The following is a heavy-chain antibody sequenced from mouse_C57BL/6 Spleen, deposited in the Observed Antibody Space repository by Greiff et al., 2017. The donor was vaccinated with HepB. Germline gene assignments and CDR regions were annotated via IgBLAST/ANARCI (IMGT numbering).Heavy chain of an antibody. V-gene: IGHV1-55*01. CDR1: GYTFTSYW. CDR2: IYPGSGST. Sequence: QVQLQQPGAELVKPGASVKMSCKASGYTFTSYWITWVKQRPGQGLEWIGDIYPGSGSTNYNEKFKSKATLTVDTSSSTAYMQLSSLTSEDSAVYYCARGATVVARTPYWYFDVWGTGTTVTVSS. D-gene: IGHD1-1*01. CDR3: ARGATVVARTPYWYFDV. J-gene: IGHJ1*03.